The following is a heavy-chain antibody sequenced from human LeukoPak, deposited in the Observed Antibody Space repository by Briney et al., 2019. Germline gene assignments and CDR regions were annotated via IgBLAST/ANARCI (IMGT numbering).Heavy chain of an antibody. CDR3: ARSPEYYDILTGYKSPFDY. J-gene: IGHJ4*02. CDR2: INPNSGGT. D-gene: IGHD3-9*01. V-gene: IGHV1-2*02. CDR1: GYTFTGYY. Sequence: GASVKVSCKASGYTFTGYYMHWVRQAPGQGLEWMGWINPNSGGTNYAQKFQGRVTMTRDTSISTAYMELSRLRSDDTAVYYCARSPEYYDILTGYKSPFDYWGQGTLVTVSS.